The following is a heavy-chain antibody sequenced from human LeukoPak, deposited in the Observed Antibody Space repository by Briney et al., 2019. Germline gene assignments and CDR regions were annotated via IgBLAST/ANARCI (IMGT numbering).Heavy chain of an antibody. CDR3: VKDWSRWAFDI. V-gene: IGHV3-23*01. D-gene: IGHD3-3*01. J-gene: IGHJ3*02. CDR2: ISGGST. Sequence: GGSLRLSCAASGFTFSSYAMSWVRQAPGKGLEWVSAISGGSTYYADSVKGRFTIFRDDSKNILYLQMNSLGAEDMAVYYCVKDWSRWAFDIWGQGTMVTVSS. CDR1: GFTFSSYA.